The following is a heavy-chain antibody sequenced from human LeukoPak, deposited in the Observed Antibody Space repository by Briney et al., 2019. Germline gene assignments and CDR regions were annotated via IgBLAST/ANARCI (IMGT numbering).Heavy chain of an antibody. CDR3: ARLDYYDSSPFDY. CDR1: GGSISSSSYY. CDR2: IYYSGST. D-gene: IGHD3-22*01. Sequence: SETLSLTCTVSGGSISSSSYYWGWIRQPPGKGLEWIGSIYYSGSTYYNPSLKSRVTISVDTSKNQFSLKLSSVTAADTAVYYCARLDYYDSSPFDYWGQGTLVTVSS. V-gene: IGHV4-39*01. J-gene: IGHJ4*02.